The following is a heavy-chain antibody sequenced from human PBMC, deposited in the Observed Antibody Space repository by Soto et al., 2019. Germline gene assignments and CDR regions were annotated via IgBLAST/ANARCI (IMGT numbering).Heavy chain of an antibody. CDR1: GYSFTSPG. Sequence: QVQLVQSGAEVKKPGASVKVSCKASGYSFTSPGLSWVRQAPGQGLEWMGWISGNSGDTNYAQKLQGRVTVTTDTSTSTAYMELRSLRAEDTAVYYCARIVRRSNNDYSHYIDVWGKGTMVTVSS. V-gene: IGHV1-18*01. CDR3: ARIVRRSNNDYSHYIDV. D-gene: IGHD3-10*01. CDR2: ISGNSGDT. J-gene: IGHJ6*03.